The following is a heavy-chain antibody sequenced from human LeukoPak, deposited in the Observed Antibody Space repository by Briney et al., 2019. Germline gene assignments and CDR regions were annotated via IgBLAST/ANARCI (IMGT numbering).Heavy chain of an antibody. V-gene: IGHV1-2*02. CDR1: GYTFTGYY. CDR3: ARGWSGSYYSHYYYMDV. CDR2: INPNSGGT. J-gene: IGHJ6*03. Sequence: GASVKVSCKASGYTFTGYYMHWVRQAPGQGLEWMGWINPNSGGTNYAQKFQGRVTMTRDTSISTAYMELSRLRSDDTAVYYCARGWSGSYYSHYYYMDVWGIGTTVTVPS. D-gene: IGHD1-26*01.